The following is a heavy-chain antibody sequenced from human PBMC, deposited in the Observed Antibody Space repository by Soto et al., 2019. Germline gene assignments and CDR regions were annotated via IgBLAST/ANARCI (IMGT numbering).Heavy chain of an antibody. CDR3: AREYRRYDFWSGSWSDLAFDI. V-gene: IGHV3-33*01. CDR1: GFTFSSHG. Sequence: PGGSLRLSCAASGFTFSSHGMHWVRQAPGKGLEWVAVTWYDGSKKYYADFVKGRFIVSRDNSKNTVYLQMNSLRAEDTAVYYCAREYRRYDFWSGSWSDLAFDIWGQGTMVTVSS. J-gene: IGHJ3*02. CDR2: TWYDGSKK. D-gene: IGHD3-3*01.